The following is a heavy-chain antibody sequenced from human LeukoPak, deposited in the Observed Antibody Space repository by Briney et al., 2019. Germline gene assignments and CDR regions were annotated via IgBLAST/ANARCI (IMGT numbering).Heavy chain of an antibody. D-gene: IGHD3-10*01. CDR3: ARGFTMVRGAPGS. J-gene: IGHJ5*02. Sequence: PSETLSLTCAVYGGSFSGYYWSWIRQPPGKGLEWIGEINHSGSTDYNPSLKSRVTISVDTSKNQFSLKLSSVTAADTAVYYCARGFTMVRGAPGSWGQGTLVTVSS. V-gene: IGHV4-34*01. CDR2: INHSGST. CDR1: GGSFSGYY.